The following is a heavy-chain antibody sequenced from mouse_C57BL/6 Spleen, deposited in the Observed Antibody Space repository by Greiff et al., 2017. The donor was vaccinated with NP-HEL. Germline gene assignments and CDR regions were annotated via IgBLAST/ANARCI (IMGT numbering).Heavy chain of an antibody. J-gene: IGHJ4*01. D-gene: IGHD1-1*01. Sequence: EVQLVESGGGLVKPGGSLKLSCAASGFTFSSYAMSWVRQTPEKRLEWVATISDGGSYTYYPDNVKGRFTISRDNAKNNLYLQMSHLKSEDTAMYYCARNLELLLYAMDYWGQGTSVTVSS. CDR2: ISDGGSYT. V-gene: IGHV5-4*01. CDR3: ARNLELLLYAMDY. CDR1: GFTFSSYA.